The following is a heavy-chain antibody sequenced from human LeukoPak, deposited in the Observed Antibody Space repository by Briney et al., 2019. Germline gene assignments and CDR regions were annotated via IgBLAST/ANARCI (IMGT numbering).Heavy chain of an antibody. CDR3: ARAGSGWSMVLDY. CDR2: LYFTGTT. CDR1: GVSLSTSSDY. D-gene: IGHD6-19*01. J-gene: IGHJ4*02. Sequence: SETLSLTCSVSGVSLSTSSDYWGWIRQPPGKGLEWIGSLYFTGTTAYNPSLKSRVTISVDMSKNQFSLKLTSVTAADTAVYYRARAGSGWSMVLDYWGQGTLVTVSS. V-gene: IGHV4-39*07.